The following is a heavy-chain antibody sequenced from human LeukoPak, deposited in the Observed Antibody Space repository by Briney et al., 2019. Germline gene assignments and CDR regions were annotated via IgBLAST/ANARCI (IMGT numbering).Heavy chain of an antibody. J-gene: IGHJ4*02. V-gene: IGHV1-69*13. CDR2: IIPIFRAA. D-gene: IGHD3-9*01. CDR1: GGTFSRYA. Sequence: SVKVSCKASGGTFSRYAISWVRQAPGQGLEWMGGIIPIFRAANYAQKFQGRVTITADESTSTAYMELSSLRSEDTAVYYCARTLSGHYDVLTGYEFGYFDYWGQGTLVTVSS. CDR3: ARTLSGHYDVLTGYEFGYFDY.